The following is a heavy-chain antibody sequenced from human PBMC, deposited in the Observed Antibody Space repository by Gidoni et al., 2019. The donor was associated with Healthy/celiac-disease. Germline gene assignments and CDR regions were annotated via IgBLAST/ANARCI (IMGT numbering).Heavy chain of an antibody. CDR3: ATGGYSGYDWGWCFDL. CDR2: IYYSGST. CDR1: GGSISSSSYY. V-gene: IGHV4-39*01. J-gene: IGHJ2*01. Sequence: QLQLQESGPGLVKPSETLSLTCTVSGGSISSSSYYWGWIRQPPGKGLEWIGSIYYSGSTYYNPSLKSRVTISVDTSKNQFSLKLSSVTAADTAVYYCATGGYSGYDWGWCFDLWGRGTLVTVSS. D-gene: IGHD5-12*01.